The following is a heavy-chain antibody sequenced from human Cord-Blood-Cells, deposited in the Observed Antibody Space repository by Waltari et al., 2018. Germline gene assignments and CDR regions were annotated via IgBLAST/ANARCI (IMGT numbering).Heavy chain of an antibody. CDR1: GFTCGVYG. Sequence: EVQLVESGGVMVKPGRFLRFACADFGFTCGVYGMSWFREAPGKGLEWVGFIRSKAYGGTTEYAASVKGRFTISRDDSKSIAYLQMNSLKTEDTAVYYCTRGVDYWGQGTLVTVSS. CDR3: TRGVDY. J-gene: IGHJ4*02. V-gene: IGHV3-49*05. CDR2: IRSKAYGGTT.